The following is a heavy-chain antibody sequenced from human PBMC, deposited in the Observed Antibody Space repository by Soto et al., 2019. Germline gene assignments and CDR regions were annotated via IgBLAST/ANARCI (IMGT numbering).Heavy chain of an antibody. V-gene: IGHV3-64D*06. Sequence: GGSLRLSCSASGFTFSIYAMHWVRQAPGKGLGYVSSISTNGGSTDYADSVKGRFTISRDNSKNTVYLQMSSLRVEDTAIYYCADLTWSGYYLPWGQGTLVTVSS. CDR2: ISTNGGST. CDR1: GFTFSIYA. D-gene: IGHD3-3*01. CDR3: ADLTWSGYYLP. J-gene: IGHJ4*02.